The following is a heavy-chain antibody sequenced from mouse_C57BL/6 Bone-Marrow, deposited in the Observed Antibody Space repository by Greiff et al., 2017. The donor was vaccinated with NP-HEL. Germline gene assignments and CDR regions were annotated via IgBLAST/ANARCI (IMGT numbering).Heavy chain of an antibody. CDR2: IYPGNSDT. D-gene: IGHD1-1*01. V-gene: IGHV1-5*01. Sequence: EVQLQQSGTVLARPGASVKMSCKTSGYTFTSYWMHWVKQRPGQGLEWIGAIYPGNSDTSYNQKFKGKATLTAVTSASTAYMELSSLTTEDSAVYYCTTPSTVVAWYAMDYWGQGTSVTVSS. J-gene: IGHJ4*01. CDR3: TTPSTVVAWYAMDY. CDR1: GYTFTSYW.